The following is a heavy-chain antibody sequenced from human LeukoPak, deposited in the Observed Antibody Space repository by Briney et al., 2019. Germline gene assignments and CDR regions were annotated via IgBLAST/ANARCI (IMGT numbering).Heavy chain of an antibody. CDR1: GYSISSGYY. J-gene: IGHJ4*02. D-gene: IGHD3-22*01. Sequence: SETLSLTCTVSGYSISSGYYWGWIRQPPGKGLEWIGSIYHSGSTYYNPSLKSRVTISVDTSKNQFSLKLSSVTAADTAVYYCARDHYYDSSGYDWGQGTLVTDSS. CDR2: IYHSGST. CDR3: ARDHYYDSSGYD. V-gene: IGHV4-38-2*02.